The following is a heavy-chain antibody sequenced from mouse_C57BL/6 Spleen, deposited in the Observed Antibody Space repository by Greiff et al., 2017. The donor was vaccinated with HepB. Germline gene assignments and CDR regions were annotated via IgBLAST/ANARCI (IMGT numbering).Heavy chain of an antibody. V-gene: IGHV5-4*03. Sequence: EVKLMESGGGLVKPGGSLKLSCAASGFTFSSYAMSWVRQTPEKRLEWVATISDGGSYTYYPDNVKGRFTISRDNAKNNLYLQMSHLKSEDTAMYYCARVRDYDVFDYWGQGTTLTVSS. CDR2: ISDGGSYT. CDR3: ARVRDYDVFDY. J-gene: IGHJ2*01. D-gene: IGHD2-4*01. CDR1: GFTFSSYA.